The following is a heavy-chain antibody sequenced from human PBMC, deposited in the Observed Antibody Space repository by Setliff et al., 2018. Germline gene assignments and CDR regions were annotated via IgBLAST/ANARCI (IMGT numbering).Heavy chain of an antibody. V-gene: IGHV3-66*03. Sequence: PGGSLRLSCAASGFDVSNNDMSWVRQAPGKGLEWVSVTYSNGATNYADSVKGRFIISRDNSQNTVYLQMNALSGDDTALYFCARAQNIFAGNLDSWGQGTLVTVSS. CDR2: TYSNGAT. J-gene: IGHJ4*02. CDR1: GFDVSNND. CDR3: ARAQNIFAGNLDS.